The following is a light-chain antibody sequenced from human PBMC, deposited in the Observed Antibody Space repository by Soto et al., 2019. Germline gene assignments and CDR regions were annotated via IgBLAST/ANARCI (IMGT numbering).Light chain of an antibody. V-gene: IGKV3-15*01. CDR2: GAS. CDR3: QQYNNWPSWT. Sequence: EIVMTQSPATLSVSPGERATLSCRASQSVSSNLAWYQHKPGQAPRLLIYGASTRATGIPARFSGSGFGTEFTLTISSLQSEDFAVYYCQQYNNWPSWTFVQGTKVDIK. CDR1: QSVSSN. J-gene: IGKJ1*01.